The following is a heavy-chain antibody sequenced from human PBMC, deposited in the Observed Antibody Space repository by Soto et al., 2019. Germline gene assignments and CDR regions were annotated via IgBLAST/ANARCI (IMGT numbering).Heavy chain of an antibody. V-gene: IGHV4-30-4*01. Sequence: SETLSLTCTVSGGSISSGDYYWSWIRQPPGKGLEWIGYIYYSGSTYYNPSLKSRVTISVDTSKNQFSLKLSSVTAADTAVYYCARGEKAGRDYYYGMDVWGQGTTVTVS. CDR3: ARGEKAGRDYYYGMDV. CDR2: IYYSGST. J-gene: IGHJ6*02. CDR1: GGSISSGDYY. D-gene: IGHD1-1*01.